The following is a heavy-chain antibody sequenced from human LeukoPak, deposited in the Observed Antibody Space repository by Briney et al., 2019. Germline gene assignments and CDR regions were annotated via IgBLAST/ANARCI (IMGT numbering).Heavy chain of an antibody. CDR2: IKQDGSEK. CDR3: ARAGVRGVIIGLN. CDR1: GFTFSSYW. Sequence: GGSLRLSCAASGFTFSSYWMSWVRQAPGKGLEWVANIKQDGSEKHYVDSVKGRFTISRDYAKNSLYLQMNSLRAEDTAVYYCARAGVRGVIIGLNWGQGTLVTVSS. D-gene: IGHD3-10*01. V-gene: IGHV3-7*01. J-gene: IGHJ4*02.